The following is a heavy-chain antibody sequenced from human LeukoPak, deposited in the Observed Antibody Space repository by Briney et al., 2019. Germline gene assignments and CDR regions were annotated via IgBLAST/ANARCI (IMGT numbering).Heavy chain of an antibody. J-gene: IGHJ4*02. CDR2: ITDTSDTV. CDR3: ARELVAGAFDD. V-gene: IGHV3-48*03. Sequence: GGSLRLSCAASGFTFSLYEMYWVRQAPGKGLEWLAHITDTSDTVHYADSVKGRFTISRDNTKNSLYLQLNSLRADDTAVYYCARELVAGAFDDWGEEILVTVSS. CDR1: GFTFSLYE. D-gene: IGHD6-19*01.